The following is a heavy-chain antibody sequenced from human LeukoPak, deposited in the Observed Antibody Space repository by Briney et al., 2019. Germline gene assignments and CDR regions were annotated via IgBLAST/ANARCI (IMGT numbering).Heavy chain of an antibody. CDR1: GYTFTSYY. CDR2: INPSGGST. V-gene: IGHV1-46*01. Sequence: ASVKVSCKASGYTFTSYYMHWVRQAPGQGLEWMGIINPSGGSTSYAQKFQGRVTMTRDTSTSTVYMELSSLRSEDTAVYYCACLTGTADYYYYGMDVWGQGTTVTVSS. CDR3: ACLTGTADYYYYGMDV. D-gene: IGHD1-20*01. J-gene: IGHJ6*02.